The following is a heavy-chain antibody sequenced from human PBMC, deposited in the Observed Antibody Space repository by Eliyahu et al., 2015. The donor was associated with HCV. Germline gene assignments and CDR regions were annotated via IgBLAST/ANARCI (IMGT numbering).Heavy chain of an antibody. Sequence: QVQLVQSGAEVKKPGSSVKVSCKASGGSFSNFAFSWVRQAPGQGLXWMGGIIPAFDXPIYAPNFQGRVTIIADESTSTVYMGLSSLRSDDTAVYFCASKSYYESSGNYYDYWGQGSLVTVSS. J-gene: IGHJ4*02. CDR3: ASKSYYESSGNYYDY. V-gene: IGHV1-69*01. CDR1: GGSFSNFA. D-gene: IGHD3-22*01. CDR2: IIPAFDXP.